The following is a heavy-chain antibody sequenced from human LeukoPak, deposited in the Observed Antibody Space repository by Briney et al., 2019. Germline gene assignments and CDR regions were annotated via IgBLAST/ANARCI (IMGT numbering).Heavy chain of an antibody. J-gene: IGHJ3*02. Sequence: GGSLRLSCAASGFTFSSYWMSWVRQAPGKGLEWVANIKQDGSEKYYLDSVKGRFTISRDNAKNSLYLQMNSLRAEDTAVYYCARDWVEMATISYAFDIWGQGTMVTVSS. CDR3: ARDWVEMATISYAFDI. V-gene: IGHV3-7*01. D-gene: IGHD5-24*01. CDR1: GFTFSSYW. CDR2: IKQDGSEK.